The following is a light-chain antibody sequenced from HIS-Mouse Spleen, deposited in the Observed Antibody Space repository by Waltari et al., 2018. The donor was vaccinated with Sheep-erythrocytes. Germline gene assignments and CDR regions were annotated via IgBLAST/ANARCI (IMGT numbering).Light chain of an antibody. J-gene: IGLJ2*01. Sequence: QSVLTQPPSASGTPGQRVTISCSGSSSNIGSNTVNWYQQLPGTAPKLLIYSNNQRPSGGPDRFCGSKSGTSASLAISGLQSEDEADYYCAAWDDSLNGVVFGGGTKLTVL. CDR2: SNN. CDR3: AAWDDSLNGVV. V-gene: IGLV1-44*01. CDR1: SSNIGSNT.